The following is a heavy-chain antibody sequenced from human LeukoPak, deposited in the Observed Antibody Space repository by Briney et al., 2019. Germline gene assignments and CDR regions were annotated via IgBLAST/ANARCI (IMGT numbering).Heavy chain of an antibody. Sequence: SETLSLTCAVYGGSFSGYYWSWIRRPPGKGLEWIGEINHSGSTNYNPSLKSRVTISVDTSKNQFSLKLSSVTAADTAVYYCAREDIVVVPAASRVLSWFDPWGQGTLVTVSS. CDR1: GGSFSGYY. J-gene: IGHJ5*02. D-gene: IGHD2-2*01. CDR3: AREDIVVVPAASRVLSWFDP. CDR2: INHSGST. V-gene: IGHV4-34*01.